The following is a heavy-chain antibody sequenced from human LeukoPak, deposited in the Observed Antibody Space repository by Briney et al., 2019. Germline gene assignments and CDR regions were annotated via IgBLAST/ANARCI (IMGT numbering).Heavy chain of an antibody. CDR1: GYTFTSYA. Sequence: ASVKVSCTASGYTFTSYAMHWVRQAPGQRLEWMGWINAGNGNTKYSQKFQGRVTITRDTSASTAYMELSSLRSEDTAVYYCARGGAAAAGTETDFDYWGQGTLVTVSS. V-gene: IGHV1-3*01. J-gene: IGHJ4*02. CDR3: ARGGAAAAGTETDFDY. CDR2: INAGNGNT. D-gene: IGHD6-13*01.